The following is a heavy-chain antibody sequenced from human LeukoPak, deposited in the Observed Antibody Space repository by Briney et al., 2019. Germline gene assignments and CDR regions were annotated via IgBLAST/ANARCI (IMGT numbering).Heavy chain of an antibody. Sequence: ASVKVSCKASGYTFTSYDINWVRQATGQELEWMGWMNPNSGNTGYAQKFQGRVTMTRNTSISTAYMELSSLRSEDTAVYYCARGRGRYFDWLFQNYYYYGMDVWGQGTTVTVSS. CDR2: MNPNSGNT. D-gene: IGHD3-9*01. CDR1: GYTFTSYD. V-gene: IGHV1-8*01. CDR3: ARGRGRYFDWLFQNYYYYGMDV. J-gene: IGHJ6*02.